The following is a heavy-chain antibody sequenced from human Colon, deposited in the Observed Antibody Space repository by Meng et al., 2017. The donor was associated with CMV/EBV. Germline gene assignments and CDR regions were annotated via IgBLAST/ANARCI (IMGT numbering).Heavy chain of an antibody. J-gene: IGHJ4*02. CDR3: AKGANCSSVTCRPYYFDY. V-gene: IGHV3-30*02. D-gene: IGHD2-2*01. Sequence: GESLKISCVASRFSFSSYGMHWVRQAPGKGLEWVAFIRYEGRDKDYGDSVKGRFTISRDNSKNTLYLEMNSLRPEDTAVYYCAKGANCSSVTCRPYYFDYWGQGALVTVSS. CDR2: IRYEGRDK. CDR1: RFSFSSYG.